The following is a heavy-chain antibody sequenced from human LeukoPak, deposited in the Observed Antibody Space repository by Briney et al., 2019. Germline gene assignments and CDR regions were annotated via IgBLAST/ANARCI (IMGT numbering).Heavy chain of an antibody. J-gene: IGHJ4*02. CDR1: GFTFSSYA. Sequence: GGSLRLSCAASGFTFSSYAMSWVRQAPGKGLEWVSAISGSGGSTYYADSVKGRFTISRDNSKNTLYLQMNSLRAEDTAVYYCASGYSSGWYVYWGQGTLVTASS. D-gene: IGHD6-19*01. V-gene: IGHV3-23*01. CDR3: ASGYSSGWYVY. CDR2: ISGSGGST.